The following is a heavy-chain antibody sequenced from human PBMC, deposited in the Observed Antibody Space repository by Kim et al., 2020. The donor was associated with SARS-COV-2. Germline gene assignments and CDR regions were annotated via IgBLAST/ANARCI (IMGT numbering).Heavy chain of an antibody. CDR1: GFTFDDYA. CDR2: ISWNSGSI. V-gene: IGHV3-9*01. D-gene: IGHD6-19*01. Sequence: GGSLRLSCAAPGFTFDDYAMHWVRQAPGKGLEWVSGISWNSGSIGYADSVKGRFTISRDNAKNSLYLQMNSLRAEDTALYYCAKDGTVAGIGVFVYWGQGTLVTVSS. CDR3: AKDGTVAGIGVFVY. J-gene: IGHJ4*02.